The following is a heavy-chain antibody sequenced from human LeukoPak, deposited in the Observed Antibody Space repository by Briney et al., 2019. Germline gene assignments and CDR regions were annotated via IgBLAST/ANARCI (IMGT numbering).Heavy chain of an antibody. D-gene: IGHD3-22*01. CDR2: ISAHNGYT. Sequence: GASVKVSCKASGYTFTSYGISWVRQAPGRGLEWMGWISAHNGYTKYAQKVQGRASLTTDTSTSTAYMEVRSLRSDDTAVYYCARGFPSRRNYDSSGYYSYYFDYWGQGTLVTVSS. J-gene: IGHJ4*02. CDR3: ARGFPSRRNYDSSGYYSYYFDY. V-gene: IGHV1-18*01. CDR1: GYTFTSYG.